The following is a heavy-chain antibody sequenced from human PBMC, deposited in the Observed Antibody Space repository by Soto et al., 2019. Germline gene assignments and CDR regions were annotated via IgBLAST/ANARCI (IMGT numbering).Heavy chain of an antibody. V-gene: IGHV3-30*03. Sequence: PGGSLRLSCAASGFTFSSYGMHWVRQAPGKGLEWVAVISYDGSNKYYADSVKGRFTISRDNAKNSLYLQMNSLRAEDTAVYYCARDPGSSYGPPDYWGQGTLVTVSS. CDR2: ISYDGSNK. CDR3: ARDPGSSYGPPDY. D-gene: IGHD5-18*01. J-gene: IGHJ4*02. CDR1: GFTFSSYG.